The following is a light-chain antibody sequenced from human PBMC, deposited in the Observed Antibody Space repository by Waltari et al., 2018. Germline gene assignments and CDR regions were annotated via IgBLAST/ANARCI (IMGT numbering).Light chain of an antibody. Sequence: EIVLTQSPGTLSLSPGERATLSCGASQSVSSSYLAWYQQKPGQAPRLLIYGASSRATGIPDRFSGSGSGTDFTLTISRLEPEDFAVYYCQQYGSSSFTFGGGTKVEIK. J-gene: IGKJ4*01. CDR2: GAS. CDR1: QSVSSSY. CDR3: QQYGSSSFT. V-gene: IGKV3-20*01.